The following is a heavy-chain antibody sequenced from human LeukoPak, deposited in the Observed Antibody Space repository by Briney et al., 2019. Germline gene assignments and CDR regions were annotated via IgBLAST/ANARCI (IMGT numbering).Heavy chain of an antibody. Sequence: PGGSLRLSCAASGFPFNNYWMHWVRQAPGKGLVWVSSINTDGRTTRYAASVQGRFTISRDNAKNTLYLQMNSLRDDDTAVYYCARAGASGWYAAGWFDPRGQGTLVTVSS. J-gene: IGHJ5*02. CDR3: ARAGASGWYAAGWFDP. V-gene: IGHV3-74*01. CDR1: GFPFNNYW. D-gene: IGHD6-19*01. CDR2: INTDGRTT.